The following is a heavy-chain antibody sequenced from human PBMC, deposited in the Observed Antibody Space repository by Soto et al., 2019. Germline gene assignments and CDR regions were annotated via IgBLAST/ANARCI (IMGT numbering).Heavy chain of an antibody. CDR2: IIPIFGTA. J-gene: IGHJ4*02. V-gene: IGHV1-69*01. CDR1: GGTFSSYA. D-gene: IGHD6-6*01. CDR3: ARASTTYSCSSNFDY. Sequence: QVQLVQSGAEVKKPGSSVKVSCKASGGTFSSYAISWVRQAPGQGLEWMGGIIPIFGTANYAQKFQGRVTIAADDSASTAYMELSSLSSEDTAVYYCARASTTYSCSSNFDYWGQGTLVTVSS.